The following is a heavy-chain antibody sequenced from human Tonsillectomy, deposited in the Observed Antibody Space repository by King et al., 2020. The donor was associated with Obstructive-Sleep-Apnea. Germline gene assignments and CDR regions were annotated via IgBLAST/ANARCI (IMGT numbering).Heavy chain of an antibody. D-gene: IGHD3-10*01. CDR3: AREVGGLGSYYPKYYFDY. J-gene: IGHJ4*02. CDR2: TSYYGSNK. V-gene: IGHV3-30*04. Sequence: VQLVESGGGVVQPGRSLRLSCAASGFPFSSFAVHWVRQAPGKGLEWVAVTSYYGSNKYYADSVKGRFTISRDNSRNTLYLQMNSLRAEDTAVYYCAREVGGLGSYYPKYYFDYWGQGTLVTVSS. CDR1: GFPFSSFA.